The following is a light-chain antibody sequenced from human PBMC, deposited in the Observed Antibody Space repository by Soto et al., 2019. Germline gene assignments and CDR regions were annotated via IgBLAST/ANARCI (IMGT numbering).Light chain of an antibody. CDR1: SSDVGGYNF. CDR2: DFT. CDR3: SSYVGSNVV. Sequence: QSALTQPPSASGSPGQSGTISCTGTSSDVGGYNFVSWYQQHPGKAPKLIIYDFTKRPSGVPDRFSGSKSGDTASLAVSGLQTEDEADYYCSSYVGSNVVFGGGTKLTVL. V-gene: IGLV2-8*01. J-gene: IGLJ2*01.